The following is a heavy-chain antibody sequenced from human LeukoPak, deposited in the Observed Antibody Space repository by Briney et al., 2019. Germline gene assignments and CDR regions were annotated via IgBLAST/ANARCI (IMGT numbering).Heavy chain of an antibody. V-gene: IGHV4-34*01. J-gene: IGHJ4*02. CDR2: INHSGST. CDR3: ARLSSSWYKYYFDY. Sequence: SETLSLTCAVYGGSFSGYYWSWIRQPLGKGLEWIGEINHSGSTNYNPSLKSRVTISVDTSKNQFSLKLSSVTAADTAVYYCARLSSSWYKYYFDYWGQGTLVTVSS. CDR1: GGSFSGYY. D-gene: IGHD6-13*01.